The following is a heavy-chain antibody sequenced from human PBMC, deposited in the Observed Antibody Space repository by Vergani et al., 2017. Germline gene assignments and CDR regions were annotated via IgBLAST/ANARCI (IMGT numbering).Heavy chain of an antibody. D-gene: IGHD3-22*01. V-gene: IGHV3-21*01. Sequence: EVQLVESGGGLVKPGGSLRLSCAASGFTFSSYSMNWVRQAPGKGLEWVSSISSSSSYIYYADSVKGRFTISRDNAKNSLYLQMNSLRAEDTAVYYCARDFDSSGLGYGMDVWGQGTTVTVSS. CDR2: ISSSSSYI. CDR3: ARDFDSSGLGYGMDV. J-gene: IGHJ6*02. CDR1: GFTFSSYS.